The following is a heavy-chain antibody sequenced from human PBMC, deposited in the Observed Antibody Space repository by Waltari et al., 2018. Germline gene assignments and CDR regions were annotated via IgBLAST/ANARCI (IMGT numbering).Heavy chain of an antibody. CDR2: IYYSGST. CDR3: ASRRYDFWSYYYYMDV. Sequence: QLQLQASGPGLVKPSETLSLTCTVSGGSISSSSYYWGWIRQPPGKGLEWIGSIYYSGSTYYNPSLKSRVTISVDTSKNQFSLKLSSVTAADTAVYYCASRRYDFWSYYYYMDVWGKGTTVTISS. CDR1: GGSISSSSYY. V-gene: IGHV4-39*07. D-gene: IGHD3-3*01. J-gene: IGHJ6*03.